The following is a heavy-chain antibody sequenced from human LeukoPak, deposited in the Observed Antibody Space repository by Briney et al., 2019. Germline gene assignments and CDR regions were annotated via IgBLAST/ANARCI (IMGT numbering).Heavy chain of an antibody. J-gene: IGHJ5*02. D-gene: IGHD6-19*01. CDR3: ARDGYSSGWYVGWFDP. Sequence: PGRSLRLSCAASGFTFSSYAMHWVRQAPGKGLEWVAVISYDGSNKYYADSVKGRFTISRDNSKNTLYLQMNSLRAEDTAVYYCARDGYSSGWYVGWFDPWSQGTLVTVSS. V-gene: IGHV3-30*04. CDR1: GFTFSSYA. CDR2: ISYDGSNK.